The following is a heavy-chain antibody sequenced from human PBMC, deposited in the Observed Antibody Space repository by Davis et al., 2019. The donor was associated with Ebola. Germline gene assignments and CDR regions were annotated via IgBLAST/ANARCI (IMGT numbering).Heavy chain of an antibody. V-gene: IGHV4-59*01. J-gene: IGHJ4*02. CDR1: GGSISSYY. Sequence: MPSETLSLTCTVSGGSISSYYWSWIRQPPGKGLEWIGYIYYSGSTSYNPSLKSRVTISVDTSKNQFSLKLSSVTAADTAVYYCARYRGGDWLFDYWGQGTLVTVSS. CDR2: IYYSGST. D-gene: IGHD2-21*01. CDR3: ARYRGGDWLFDY.